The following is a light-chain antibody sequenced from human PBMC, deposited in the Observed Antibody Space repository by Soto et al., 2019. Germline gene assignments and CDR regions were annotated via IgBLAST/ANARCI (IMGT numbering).Light chain of an antibody. V-gene: IGLV2-14*01. Sequence: QSALAQPASVSGTPGQSITISCTATSSDVGDSNYVSWYQQQPGKAPKLMIYDVTNRPSGVSNRFSGSKSDSTASLTISGLQAEDEADYYCSSYSSSSTPVVFGGGTKVTVL. CDR3: SSYSSSSTPVV. CDR1: SSDVGDSNY. CDR2: DVT. J-gene: IGLJ2*01.